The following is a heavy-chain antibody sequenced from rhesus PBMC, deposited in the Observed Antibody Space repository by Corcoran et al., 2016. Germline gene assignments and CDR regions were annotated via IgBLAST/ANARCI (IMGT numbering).Heavy chain of an antibody. J-gene: IGHJ4*01. CDR3: ARVRRGSYSPFYFDY. V-gene: IGHV2S1*01. CDR1: GVSLSTRGMG. CDR2: IYWDDDK. D-gene: IGHD3-16*01. Sequence: QVALKESGPALVKPTPTVRLTCTFAGVSLSTRGMGVGWFRPPPGQALEWLARIYWDDDKYYSTPLKSRLTISNDTSKHQVVLTMTNMDPVDTATYYCARVRRGSYSPFYFDYWGQGVLVTVSS.